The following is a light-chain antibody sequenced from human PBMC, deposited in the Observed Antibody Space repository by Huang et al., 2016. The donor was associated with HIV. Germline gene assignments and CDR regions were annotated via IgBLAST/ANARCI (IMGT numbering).Light chain of an antibody. J-gene: IGKJ3*01. Sequence: EIVLTQSPGTLSLSPGERATLSCRASQSVSSNHLVVYQQRPGQAPSRLIYDTSTRATGIPDRFSGSGSGTDFTLTISRLEPEDLAVYYCQHYGSSLLTFGPGTKVHIK. CDR2: DTS. CDR3: QHYGSSLLT. V-gene: IGKV3-20*01. CDR1: QSVSSNH.